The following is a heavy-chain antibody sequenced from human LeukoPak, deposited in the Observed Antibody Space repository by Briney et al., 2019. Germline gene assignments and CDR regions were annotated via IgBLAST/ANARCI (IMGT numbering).Heavy chain of an antibody. CDR2: ISSSSGTI. CDR3: ARDVSSSWYFIDY. J-gene: IGHJ4*02. D-gene: IGHD6-13*01. V-gene: IGHV3-48*04. Sequence: GGSLRLSCAASGFTFSRCSMNWVRQASGKGLEWVSYISSSSGTIYYADSVKGRFTISRDNAKNSLYLQMHSLRAEDTAVYYCARDVSSSWYFIDYWGQGTLVTVSS. CDR1: GFTFSRCS.